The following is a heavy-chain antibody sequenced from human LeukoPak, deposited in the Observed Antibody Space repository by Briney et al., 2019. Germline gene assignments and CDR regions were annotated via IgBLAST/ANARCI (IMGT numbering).Heavy chain of an antibody. CDR1: GFTFSSYE. J-gene: IGHJ4*02. V-gene: IGHV3-23*01. CDR2: ISSNDDST. D-gene: IGHD2-21*01. CDR3: AKDYSGLALFDY. Sequence: PGGSLRLSCAASGFTFSSYEMNWVRQAPGKGLEWVSTISSNDDSTYYADSVKGRFTISRDNSKNTLYLQMNSLRAEDTAVYYCAKDYSGLALFDYWGQGTLVTVSS.